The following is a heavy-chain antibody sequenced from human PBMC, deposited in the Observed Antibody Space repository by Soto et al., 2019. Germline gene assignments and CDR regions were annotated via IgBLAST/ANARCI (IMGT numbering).Heavy chain of an antibody. D-gene: IGHD7-27*01. CDR2: IPGSGGHKVHA. Sequence: GGSLRLSCAASGFIFNDYAMSWVRQAPGQGLEWVSTIPGSGGHKVHAEYADSVKGRFTISRDKSKNTLYLQMDSLSAEDTAVYYCTKEIANDWGYMDVWGQGTTVTVSS. V-gene: IGHV3-23*01. CDR3: TKEIANDWGYMDV. J-gene: IGHJ6*03. CDR1: GFIFNDYA.